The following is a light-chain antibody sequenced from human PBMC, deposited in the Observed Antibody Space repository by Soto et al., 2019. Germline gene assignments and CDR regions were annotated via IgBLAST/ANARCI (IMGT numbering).Light chain of an antibody. J-gene: IGKJ4*01. CDR3: QHYGSSPRT. CDR2: GAS. V-gene: IGKV3-20*01. Sequence: EIVLTQSPGTLSLSTGERATLSCRASQTVSSSHLVWYQQKPGQAPNLLIYGASSRATGIPDRFSGSGSGTDFTLTISRLEPEDFAVYYCQHYGSSPRTFGGGTKVDIK. CDR1: QTVSSSH.